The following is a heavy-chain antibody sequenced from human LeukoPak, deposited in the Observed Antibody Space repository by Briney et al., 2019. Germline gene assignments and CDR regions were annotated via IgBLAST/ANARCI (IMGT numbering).Heavy chain of an antibody. CDR1: GHAVTEFA. V-gene: IGHV1-24*01. CDR2: FDHEDGKT. D-gene: IGHD7-27*01. CDR3: AGPTGDYDS. J-gene: IGHJ5*01. Sequence: ASVKVSCKVSGHAVTEFAIHWVRQAPGKRLEWLGGFDHEDGKTVYAQSFQGRLTMTDDTSTDTAYMELDRLTSDDTAVYFCAGPTGDYDSWGQGTLVIVSS.